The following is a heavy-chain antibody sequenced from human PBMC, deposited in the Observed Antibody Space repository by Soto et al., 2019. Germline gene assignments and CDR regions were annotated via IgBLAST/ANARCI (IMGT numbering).Heavy chain of an antibody. V-gene: IGHV3-66*01. CDR3: ASDIFKTGATGVFDI. CDR2: IYAAGST. CDR1: GFTVSGNY. D-gene: IGHD1-1*01. Sequence: EVQLVESGGGLVQPGGSLRLSCAASGFTVSGNYMSRVRQAPGQGLEWVSVIYAAGSTYYIDSVNGRFTISRDNSKNTLYLQMNSLRAEDTAVYYCASDIFKTGATGVFDIWGQGTRVTVSS. J-gene: IGHJ3*02.